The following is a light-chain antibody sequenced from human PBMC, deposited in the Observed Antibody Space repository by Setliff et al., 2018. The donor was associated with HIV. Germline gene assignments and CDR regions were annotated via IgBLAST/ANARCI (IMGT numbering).Light chain of an antibody. Sequence: QSVLTQSASVSGTPGQSITISCTGTSGDVGAYNYVSWYQRHPGKAPKLLIYDVRNRPSGVSNRFSGSKSGNTASLTISGLQPEDEADYYCGSYTSTNTRVFGTGTKSPS. V-gene: IGLV2-14*03. J-gene: IGLJ1*01. CDR2: DVR. CDR1: SGDVGAYNY. CDR3: GSYTSTNTRV.